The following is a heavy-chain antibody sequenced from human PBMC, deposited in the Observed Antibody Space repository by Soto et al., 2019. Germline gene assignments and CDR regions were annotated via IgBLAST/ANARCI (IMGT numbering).Heavy chain of an antibody. CDR2: IYYSGST. Sequence: SETLSLTCTVSGGPISSYYWSWIRQPPGKGLEWIGYIYYSGSTNYNPSLKSRVTISVDTSKNQFSLKLSSVTAADTAVYYCARGSSSSWGHWFDPWGQGTLVTVSS. D-gene: IGHD6-6*01. CDR1: GGPISSYY. V-gene: IGHV4-59*01. J-gene: IGHJ5*02. CDR3: ARGSSSSWGHWFDP.